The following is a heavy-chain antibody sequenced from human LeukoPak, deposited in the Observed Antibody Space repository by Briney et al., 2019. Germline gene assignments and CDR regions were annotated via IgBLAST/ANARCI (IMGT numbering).Heavy chain of an antibody. V-gene: IGHV4-59*01. CDR3: AREGKCSGGSCYSFDY. Sequence: SETLSLTCTVSGGSLASYYWNWIRQPPGKGLEWIGHIYFSGSTKYNPSLKSRVTISVDTSKNQFSLKLSSVTAADTAVYYCAREGKCSGGSCYSFDYWGQGTLATVSS. CDR1: GGSLASYY. D-gene: IGHD2-15*01. CDR2: IYFSGST. J-gene: IGHJ4*02.